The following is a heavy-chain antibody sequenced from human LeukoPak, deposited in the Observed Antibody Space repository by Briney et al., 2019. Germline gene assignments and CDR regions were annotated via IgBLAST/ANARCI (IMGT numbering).Heavy chain of an antibody. D-gene: IGHD3-22*01. CDR2: ISGSGRRT. J-gene: IGHJ3*02. V-gene: IGHV3-23*01. CDR3: AKDQRAHYDAAFDI. Sequence: GGSVRLSCAASGLTFSIYSMSWVRHAPRRGLEWVSVISGSGRRTYWADSVKGRFTIPRDTSKSTLDLEMKRLRAEDTAVYYCAKDQRAHYDAAFDIWGQGTMVTVSS. CDR1: GLTFSIYS.